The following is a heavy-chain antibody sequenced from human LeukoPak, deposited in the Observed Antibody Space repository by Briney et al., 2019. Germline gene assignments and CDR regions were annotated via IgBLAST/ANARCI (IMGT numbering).Heavy chain of an antibody. J-gene: IGHJ4*02. D-gene: IGHD2-15*01. CDR1: GFTFSSYG. CDR3: VKDADSPYDY. V-gene: IGHV3-30*18. CDR2: ISYDGSNK. Sequence: PGGSLRLSCAASGFTFSSYGMHWVRQAPGKGLEWVAVISYDGSNKYYADSVKGRFTISRDNSKNTLYLQMNSLRAEDTAVYYCVKDADSPYDYWGQGTLVTVSS.